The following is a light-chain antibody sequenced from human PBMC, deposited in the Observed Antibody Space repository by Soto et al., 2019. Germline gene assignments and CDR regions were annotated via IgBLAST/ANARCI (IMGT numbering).Light chain of an antibody. CDR1: QSISRY. CDR3: QQYYDWLTWT. CDR2: AAS. Sequence: EIGLTQSPSTLSVSPGERATLSCRAGQSISRYLAWYQQKPGQAPRLLIYAASTRATGIPSRFSGSGSGTAFSLTISSMLSEDFAIYYCQQYYDWLTWTFGQGTKVDIK. V-gene: IGKV3-15*01. J-gene: IGKJ1*01.